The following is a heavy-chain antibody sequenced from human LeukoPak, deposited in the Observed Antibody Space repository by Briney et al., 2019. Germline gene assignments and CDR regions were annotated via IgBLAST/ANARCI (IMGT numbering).Heavy chain of an antibody. J-gene: IGHJ3*02. CDR3: TRDQGSSWYVGENAFDI. V-gene: IGHV3-49*04. CDR1: GFTFGDYA. Sequence: GGSLRLSCTASGFTFGDYAMSWVRQAPGKGLEWVGFIRSKAYGGTTEYAASVKGRFTISRDDSKSIAYLQMNSLKTEDTAVYYCTRDQGSSWYVGENAFDIWGQGTMVTVSS. CDR2: IRSKAYGGTT. D-gene: IGHD6-13*01.